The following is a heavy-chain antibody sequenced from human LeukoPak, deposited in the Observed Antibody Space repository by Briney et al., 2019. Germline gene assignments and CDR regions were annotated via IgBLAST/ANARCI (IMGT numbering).Heavy chain of an antibody. CDR1: GYTFTSYY. CDR3: ARGYPLNTVVITPRCDY. D-gene: IGHD4-23*01. Sequence: GASVKVSCKASGYTFTSYYMHWVRQAPGQGLEWMGIINPSGGSTSYAQKFQGRVTMTRDTSTSTVYMELSSLRSEDTAVYYCARGYPLNTVVITPRCDYWGQGTLVTVSS. V-gene: IGHV1-46*01. J-gene: IGHJ4*02. CDR2: INPSGGST.